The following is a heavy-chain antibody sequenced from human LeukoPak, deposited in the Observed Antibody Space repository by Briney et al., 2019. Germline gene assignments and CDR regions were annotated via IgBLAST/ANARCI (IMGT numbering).Heavy chain of an antibody. Sequence: GGSLRLSCAGSGFTFSNYAMSWVRQAPGKGLEWVSAISGSGGSTYYADSVKGRFTISGDNSKNTLYLQMNSLRAEDTAVYYCAKVPTTVTTGGDYWGQGTLVTVSS. D-gene: IGHD4-17*01. CDR2: ISGSGGST. J-gene: IGHJ4*02. CDR1: GFTFSNYA. V-gene: IGHV3-23*01. CDR3: AKVPTTVTTGGDY.